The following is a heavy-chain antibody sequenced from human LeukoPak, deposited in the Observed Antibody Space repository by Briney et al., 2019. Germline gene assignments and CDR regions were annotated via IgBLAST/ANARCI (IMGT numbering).Heavy chain of an antibody. CDR2: ISWNSGSV. V-gene: IGHV3-9*01. Sequence: SLRLSCAASGFTFDDYAMHWVRQAPGKGLEWVSGISWNSGSVGYADSVKGRFTNSRDNAKNSLYLQINSLRPEDTALYYCAKETSGFDPWGQGTLVTVSS. J-gene: IGHJ5*02. CDR3: AKETSGFDP. CDR1: GFTFDDYA.